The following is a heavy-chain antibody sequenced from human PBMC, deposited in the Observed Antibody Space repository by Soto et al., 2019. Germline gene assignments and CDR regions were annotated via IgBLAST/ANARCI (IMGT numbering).Heavy chain of an antibody. D-gene: IGHD6-6*01. V-gene: IGHV1-2*02. CDR3: AKDLTRQLAYWLDP. CDR1: GFSFTVYY. Sequence: ASVKVSCKASGFSFTVYYIHCLRQSPGQGLEWMGCINAHSGGTEYAQKLQGRVTLTRDTSIATAYLTLTSLTSDDTALYYCAKDLTRQLAYWLDPWGQGTQVTVSS. CDR2: INAHSGGT. J-gene: IGHJ5*02.